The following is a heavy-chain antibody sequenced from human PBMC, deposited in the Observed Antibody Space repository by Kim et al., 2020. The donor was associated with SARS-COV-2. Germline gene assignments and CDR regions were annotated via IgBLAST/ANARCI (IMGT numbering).Heavy chain of an antibody. CDR2: IRTNGGST. CDR3: VKDLGDY. Sequence: GGSLRLSCSASGFTFSTYPMHWVRQAPGKGLEYVSSIRTNGGSTNYADSVKGRFTISRDNSKNTLYLQMSSLRTEDTAVYFCVKDLGDYWGEGTLVTVSS. J-gene: IGHJ4*02. CDR1: GFTFSTYP. V-gene: IGHV3-64D*06.